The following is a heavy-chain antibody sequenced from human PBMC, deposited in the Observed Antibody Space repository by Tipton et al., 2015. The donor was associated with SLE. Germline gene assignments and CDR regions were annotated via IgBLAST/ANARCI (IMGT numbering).Heavy chain of an antibody. CDR2: IYYSGST. CDR3: ARGGGSYYDY. CDR1: GGSISSSSYY. Sequence: TLSLTCTVSGGSISSSSYYWGWIRQPPGKGLEWIGSIYYSGSTYYNPSLKSRVTLSLDTSKNQFSLGVTSVTAADTAVYYCARGGGSYYDYWGQGTLVTVSS. V-gene: IGHV4-39*07. D-gene: IGHD1-26*01. J-gene: IGHJ4*02.